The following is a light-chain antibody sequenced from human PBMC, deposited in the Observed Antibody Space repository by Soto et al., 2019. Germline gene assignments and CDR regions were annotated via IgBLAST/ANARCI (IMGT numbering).Light chain of an antibody. CDR1: QSISSY. V-gene: IGKV1-39*01. CDR2: AAA. Sequence: DIQMTQSPSSLSASVGDRVTITCRASQSISSYVNWYQQKPGKAPKLLIYAAASLQSGVPSRFSASGSGTDFTLTITSLQPEDFATYYCQQSFSTPQTFGQGTKVDIK. CDR3: QQSFSTPQT. J-gene: IGKJ1*01.